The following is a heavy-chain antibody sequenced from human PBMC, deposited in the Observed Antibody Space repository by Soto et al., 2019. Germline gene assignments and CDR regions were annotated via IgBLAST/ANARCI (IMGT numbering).Heavy chain of an antibody. Sequence: QVQLVQSGAEVKKPGSSVKVSCKASGGTFSSYAISWVRQAPGQGLEWMGGIIPIFGTANYEQKFQGRVTITADKSTSTAYMELSSLRSEDTAVYYCATSDVRYSYGYFDYWGQGTLVTVSS. CDR3: ATSDVRYSYGYFDY. CDR2: IIPIFGTA. CDR1: GGTFSSYA. J-gene: IGHJ4*02. V-gene: IGHV1-69*06. D-gene: IGHD5-18*01.